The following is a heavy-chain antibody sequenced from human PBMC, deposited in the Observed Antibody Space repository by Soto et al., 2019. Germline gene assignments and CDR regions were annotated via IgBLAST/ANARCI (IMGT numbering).Heavy chain of an antibody. J-gene: IGHJ4*02. CDR1: GFVFSTYS. CDR3: ATNPLY. V-gene: IGHV3-15*07. CDR2: IKSNADGGTT. Sequence: PRGSLRLSCAASGFVFSTYSMNWVRQAPGKGLEWVGRIKSNADGGTTDYAAPVKGRFTISRDDSKNTLYLQMNSLKTEDTAVYYCATNPLYWGRGTLVTVTS.